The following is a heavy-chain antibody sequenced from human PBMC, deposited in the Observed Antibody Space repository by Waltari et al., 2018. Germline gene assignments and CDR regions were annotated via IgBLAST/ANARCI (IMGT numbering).Heavy chain of an antibody. Sequence: EVQLVESGGGLVQPGGSLRLSCAASGFTFSSYAMHWVRQAPGKGLEYVSAISSNGGSTYYANSVKGRFTISRDNSKNTLYLQMGSLRAEDMAVHYCARAGRSIAAASDYWGQGTLVTVSS. J-gene: IGHJ4*02. V-gene: IGHV3-64*01. CDR2: ISSNGGST. CDR1: GFTFSSYA. D-gene: IGHD6-13*01. CDR3: ARAGRSIAAASDY.